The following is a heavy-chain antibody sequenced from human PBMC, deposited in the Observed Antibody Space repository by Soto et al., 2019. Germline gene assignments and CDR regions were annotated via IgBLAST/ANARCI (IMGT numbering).Heavy chain of an antibody. CDR3: ARTRERGGSGSPINDY. V-gene: IGHV1-69*02. CDR2: IIPILGIA. Sequence: QVQLVQSGAEVKKPGSSVKVSCKASGGTFSSYTISWVRQAPGQGLEWMGRIIPILGIANYAQKFQGRVTITADKSTSTAYMELSSLRSEDTAVYYCARTRERGGSGSPINDYWGQGTLVTVSS. CDR1: GGTFSSYT. D-gene: IGHD3-10*01. J-gene: IGHJ4*02.